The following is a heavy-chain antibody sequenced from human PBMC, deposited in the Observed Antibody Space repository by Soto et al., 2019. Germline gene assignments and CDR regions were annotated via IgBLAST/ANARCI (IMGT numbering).Heavy chain of an antibody. Sequence: GASVKVSCKASGYTFTSYGISWVRQAPGQGLEWMGWISAYNGNTNYAQKLQGRVTMTTDTSTSTAYMELRSLKAEDTAVYFCAKQMGTWVDTAIDFWGQGTQVTVSS. CDR3: AKQMGTWVDTAIDF. CDR1: GYTFTSYG. J-gene: IGHJ4*02. V-gene: IGHV1-18*04. D-gene: IGHD1-1*01. CDR2: ISAYNGNT.